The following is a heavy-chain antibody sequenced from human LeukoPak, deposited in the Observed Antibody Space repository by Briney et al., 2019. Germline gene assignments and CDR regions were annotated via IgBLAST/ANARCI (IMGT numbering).Heavy chain of an antibody. J-gene: IGHJ6*03. CDR2: IYYSGST. D-gene: IGHD6-6*01. CDR3: ARVPEQVVSRYYHYYMDV. CDR1: GGSLSNYY. V-gene: IGHV4-59*01. Sequence: SETLSLTCTVSGGSLSNYYWSWIRQPPGRGLEWIGSIYYSGSTNYNPSLRSRATISVDTSKNQFSLKLSSVSAADTAVYFCARVPEQVVSRYYHYYMDVWGKGTTVTVSS.